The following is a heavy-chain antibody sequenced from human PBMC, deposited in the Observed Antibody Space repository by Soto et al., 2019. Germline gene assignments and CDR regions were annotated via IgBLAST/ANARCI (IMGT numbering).Heavy chain of an antibody. CDR3: ARADGDYADFDY. CDR2: IWYDGSNK. J-gene: IGHJ4*02. D-gene: IGHD4-17*01. Sequence: QVQLVESGGGVVQPGRSLRLSCAASGFTFSSYGMHWVRQAPGKGLEWVAVIWYDGSNKYYADSVKGRFTISRDNSKNTLYLQMNSLRAEDTAVYYCARADGDYADFDYWGQGTLVTVSS. V-gene: IGHV3-33*01. CDR1: GFTFSSYG.